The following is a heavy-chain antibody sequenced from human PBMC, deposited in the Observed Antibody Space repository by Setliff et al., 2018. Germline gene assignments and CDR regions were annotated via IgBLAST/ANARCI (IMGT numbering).Heavy chain of an antibody. CDR2: INYYGSIFDDGTTYST. V-gene: IGHV4-39*07. CDR1: GGSISNSTFY. Sequence: KPSETLSLTCTVSGGSISNSTFYWGWIRQSPGKGLERIGSINYYGSIFDDGTTYSTYYNPSLKSRATISIDTSKSQFSLKLSSMTAADTALYYCARNPDFLQYSFDLWGRGTLVTVSS. J-gene: IGHJ2*01. D-gene: IGHD5-12*01. CDR3: ARNPDFLQYSFDL.